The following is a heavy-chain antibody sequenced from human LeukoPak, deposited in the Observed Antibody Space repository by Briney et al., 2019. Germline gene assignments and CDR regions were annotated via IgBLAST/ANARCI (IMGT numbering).Heavy chain of an antibody. J-gene: IGHJ5*02. V-gene: IGHV4-59*08. CDR2: IYYSRST. Sequence: SETLSLTCTVSGGSISSYYWSWIRQPPGKGLEWIGYIYYSRSTNYNPSLKSRVTISVDTSKNQFSLKLSSVTAADTAVYYCARRRDSSGYYGFDPWGQGTLVTVSS. CDR1: GGSISSYY. D-gene: IGHD3-22*01. CDR3: ARRRDSSGYYGFDP.